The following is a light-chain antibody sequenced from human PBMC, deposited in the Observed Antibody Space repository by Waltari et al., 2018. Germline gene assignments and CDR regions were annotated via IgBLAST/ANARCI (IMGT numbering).Light chain of an antibody. CDR3: QQYDTSPGT. CDR2: GAS. J-gene: IGKJ2*01. Sequence: IVLTQSPGTLSLSPGDTATLSCRASPSLSVAYLAWYQHKSGQAPRLLIYGASYRATGIPDRFSGSGSGTDFTLTITRLEPDDFAVYYCQQYDTSPGTFGQGTKLEI. V-gene: IGKV3-20*01. CDR1: PSLSVAY.